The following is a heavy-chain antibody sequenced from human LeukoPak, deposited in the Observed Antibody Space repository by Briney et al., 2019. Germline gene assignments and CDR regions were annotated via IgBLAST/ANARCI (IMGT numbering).Heavy chain of an antibody. V-gene: IGHV3-33*08. J-gene: IGHJ6*02. D-gene: IGHD6-6*01. Sequence: GGSLRLSCAASGLTFSSHWMHWVRQAPGKGLEWVAIIWYNGSNKYYADSVKGRFTISGDNSKNTLYLQMNSLRAEDTAVYYCARARYSSSAYYYGMGVWGQGTTVTVSS. CDR1: GLTFSSHW. CDR3: ARARYSSSAYYYGMGV. CDR2: IWYNGSNK.